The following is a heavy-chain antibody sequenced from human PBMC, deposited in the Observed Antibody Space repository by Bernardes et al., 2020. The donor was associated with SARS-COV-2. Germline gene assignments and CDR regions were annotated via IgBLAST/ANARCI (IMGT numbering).Heavy chain of an antibody. CDR1: GFTFSSYA. J-gene: IGHJ4*02. CDR2: ISGSGGST. CDR3: AKWAARTGFDY. V-gene: IGHV3-23*01. D-gene: IGHD6-6*01. Sequence: GGSLRLSFAASGFTFSSYAMSWVRQAPGKGLEWVSAISGSGGSTYYADTVKGRFTIARDNSKNTLYLQMNSLRAEDTALYYCAKWAARTGFDYWGQGTLVTVSS.